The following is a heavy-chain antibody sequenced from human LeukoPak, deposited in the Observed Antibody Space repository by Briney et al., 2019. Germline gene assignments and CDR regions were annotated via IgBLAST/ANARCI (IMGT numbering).Heavy chain of an antibody. V-gene: IGHV3-23*01. Sequence: GGSLRLSCAASGFTFRNHGMSWVRQAPGKGLEWVSRISDSSISTNHADSVKGRFTISRDNTKNTLYLQMNSLRAEDTAIYYCAKDSYDSRGFSCGADSWGQGTLVTVSS. CDR2: ISDSSIST. D-gene: IGHD3-22*01. J-gene: IGHJ4*02. CDR1: GFTFRNHG. CDR3: AKDSYDSRGFSCGADS.